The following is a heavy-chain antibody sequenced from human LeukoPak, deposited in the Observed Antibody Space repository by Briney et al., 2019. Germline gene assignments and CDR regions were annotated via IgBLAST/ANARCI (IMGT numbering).Heavy chain of an antibody. CDR3: AKDYPSFREDYYDSLEAFDI. CDR2: ISSSSSTI. D-gene: IGHD3-22*01. V-gene: IGHV3-48*02. J-gene: IGHJ3*02. CDR1: GFTFSSYS. Sequence: QPGGSLRLSCAASGFTFSSYSMNWVRQAPGKGLEWVSYISSSSSTIYYADSVKGRFTISRDNAKSSLYLQMNSLRDEDTAVYYCAKDYPSFREDYYDSLEAFDIWGQGTMVTVSS.